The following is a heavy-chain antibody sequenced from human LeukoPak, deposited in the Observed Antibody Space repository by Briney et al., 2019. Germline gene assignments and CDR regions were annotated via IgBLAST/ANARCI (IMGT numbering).Heavy chain of an antibody. J-gene: IGHJ4*02. CDR2: ISTGGTT. D-gene: IGHD1-7*01. Sequence: PGGSLRLSCAASGLPFTNAWMSWVRQTPGKGLEWVSAISTGGTTYYADSVKGRFTISRDNSKNTVYLQMNNLRAEDTAIYSCAIVGPYWNYDYWGQGTLVTVSS. CDR1: GLPFTNAW. CDR3: AIVGPYWNYDY. V-gene: IGHV3-53*01.